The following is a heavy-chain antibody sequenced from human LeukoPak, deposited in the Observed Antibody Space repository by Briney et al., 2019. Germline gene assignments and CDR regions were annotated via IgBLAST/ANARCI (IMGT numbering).Heavy chain of an antibody. J-gene: IGHJ4*02. Sequence: PSETLSLTCSVSGGFITNYYWSWIRQSPGKGLEWIGFIYNTGRTNYNPSLQSRVTMSIDTSKNQFSLKLSSVTAADTAVYYCARQGELAIDYWGQGTLVTVSS. V-gene: IGHV4-59*08. CDR1: GGFITNYY. CDR3: ARQGELAIDY. CDR2: IYNTGRT. D-gene: IGHD1-26*01.